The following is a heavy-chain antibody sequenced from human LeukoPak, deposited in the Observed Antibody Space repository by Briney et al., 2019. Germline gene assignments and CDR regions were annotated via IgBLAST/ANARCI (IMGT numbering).Heavy chain of an antibody. Sequence: SGPTLVKPSETLSLTCTVSGGSISSYYWSWIRQPAGKGLEWIGRIYTSGSTNYNPSLKSRVTMSVDTSKNQFSLKLSSVTAADTAVYYCARPRYSSSWYVSYYMDVWGKGTTVTISS. J-gene: IGHJ6*03. CDR2: IYTSGST. CDR3: ARPRYSSSWYVSYYMDV. D-gene: IGHD6-13*01. CDR1: GGSISSYY. V-gene: IGHV4-4*07.